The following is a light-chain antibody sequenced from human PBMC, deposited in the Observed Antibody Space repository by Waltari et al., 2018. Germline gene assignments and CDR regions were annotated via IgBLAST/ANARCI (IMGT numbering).Light chain of an antibody. CDR3: QQYGSSPRS. V-gene: IGKV3-20*01. CDR2: GAS. CDR1: QSVSSSL. J-gene: IGKJ1*01. Sequence: ELVLTQSPGTLSLSPGERATLSCRASQSVSSSLLAWYQQKPGQAPRLLIYGASSRAGGIPDRFSGSGSGTDFTLTISRLEPEDFAVYYCQQYGSSPRSFGQGTKVEIK.